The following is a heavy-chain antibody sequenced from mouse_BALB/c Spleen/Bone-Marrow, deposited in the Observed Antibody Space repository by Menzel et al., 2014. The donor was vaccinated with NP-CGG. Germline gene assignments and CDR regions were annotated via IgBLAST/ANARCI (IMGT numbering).Heavy chain of an antibody. J-gene: IGHJ1*01. CDR2: IRNKANGYTT. D-gene: IGHD2-4*01. Sequence: DVMLVESGGGLVQPGGSLRLSCATSGFTFTDYYMSWVRQPPGKALEWLGFIRNKANGYTTEYSASVKGRFTISRDNSQSILYLQMNTLRAEDSATYYCAREIINDYHWYFDVWGAETTVTVSS. CDR1: GFTFTDYY. V-gene: IGHV7-3*02. CDR3: AREIINDYHWYFDV.